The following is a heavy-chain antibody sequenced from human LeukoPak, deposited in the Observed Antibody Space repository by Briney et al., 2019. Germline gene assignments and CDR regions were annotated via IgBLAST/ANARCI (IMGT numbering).Heavy chain of an antibody. V-gene: IGHV1-8*01. Sequence: ASVKVSCKASGYTFASYDINWVRQAPGQGLEWMGWMNPNSGNTVYAQKFQGRVTMTRNTSISTAYMELSSLRSEDTAVYYCARDRMKHNDYWGQGTLVTVSS. CDR1: GYTFASYD. J-gene: IGHJ4*02. CDR2: MNPNSGNT. CDR3: ARDRMKHNDY. D-gene: IGHD2-8*01.